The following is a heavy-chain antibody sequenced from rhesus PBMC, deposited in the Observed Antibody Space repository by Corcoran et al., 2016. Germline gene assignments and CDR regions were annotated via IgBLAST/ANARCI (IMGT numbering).Heavy chain of an antibody. CDR2: SYGDTASP. CDR1: GGSISDSYY. V-gene: IGHV4S9*01. J-gene: IGHJ4*01. Sequence: QVQLQESGPGLVKPSETLSLTCAVSGGSISDSYYGNWIRQPSGKGLEWIGNSYGDTASPNYNSSHKIGVTISKYTTKNRCLRKLTSGTAADTDVYYCARIEGKQLRQSFDYWGQGVLVTISS. CDR3: ARIEGKQLRQSFDY. D-gene: IGHD4-29*01.